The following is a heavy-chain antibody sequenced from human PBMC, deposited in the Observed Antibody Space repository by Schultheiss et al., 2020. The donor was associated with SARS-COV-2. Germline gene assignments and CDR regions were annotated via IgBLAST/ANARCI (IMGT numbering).Heavy chain of an antibody. V-gene: IGHV4-34*01. CDR2: INHSGST. CDR3: ARGEQQPQH. D-gene: IGHD6-13*01. CDR1: GGSLSGYY. J-gene: IGHJ1*01. Sequence: SETLSLTCAVYGGSLSGYYWSWIRQPPGKGLEWIGEINHSGSTNYNPSLKSRVTISVDTSKNQFSLKLSSVTAADTAVYYCARGEQQPQHWGQGTLVTVSS.